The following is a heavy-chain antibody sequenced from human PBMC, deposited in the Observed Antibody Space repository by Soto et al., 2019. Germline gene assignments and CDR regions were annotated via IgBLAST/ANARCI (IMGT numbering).Heavy chain of an antibody. V-gene: IGHV3-23*01. J-gene: IGHJ4*02. Sequence: PGLCLRLSCAASVFTFSSYAMIWVRPSPVKGLEWVSAISGSGGSTYYADSVKGRFTISRDNSKNTLYLQMNSLRAGDTAVYYCAKDQSITIFGVVAVEYWGQGTLVTVSS. CDR3: AKDQSITIFGVVAVEY. D-gene: IGHD3-3*01. CDR2: ISGSGGST. CDR1: VFTFSSYA.